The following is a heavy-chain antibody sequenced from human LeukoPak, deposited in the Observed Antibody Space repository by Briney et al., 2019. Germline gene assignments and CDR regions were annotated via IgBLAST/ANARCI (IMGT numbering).Heavy chain of an antibody. V-gene: IGHV4-34*01. CDR1: GGSFSGNY. CDR2: INHSGST. J-gene: IGHJ6*03. CDR3: ARGYGYCSSTTCSGHYGYMDV. Sequence: SETLSLTCAVYGGSFSGNYWSWIRQPPGKGLEWIGEINHSGSTNYNPSLKSRVTISVDTSKNQFSPKLTSVAAADTAVYYCARGYGYCSSTTCSGHYGYMDVWDKGTTVTVSS. D-gene: IGHD2-2*01.